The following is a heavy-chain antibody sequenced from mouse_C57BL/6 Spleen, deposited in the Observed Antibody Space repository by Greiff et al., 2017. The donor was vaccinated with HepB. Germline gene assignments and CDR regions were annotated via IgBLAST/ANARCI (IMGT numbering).Heavy chain of an antibody. CDR3: STNYDDYYAMDY. V-gene: IGHV1-39*01. CDR1: GYSFTDYN. Sequence: EVKLVESGPELVKPGASVKISCKASGYSFTDYNMNWVKQSNGKSLEWIGVINPNYGTTSYNQKFKGKATLTVDQSSSTAYMQLNSLTSEDSAVYYYSTNYDDYYAMDYWGQGTSVTVSS. D-gene: IGHD2-4*01. J-gene: IGHJ4*01. CDR2: INPNYGTT.